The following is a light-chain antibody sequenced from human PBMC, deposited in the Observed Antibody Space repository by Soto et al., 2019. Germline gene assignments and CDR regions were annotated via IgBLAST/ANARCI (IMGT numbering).Light chain of an antibody. J-gene: IGKJ5*01. Sequence: ETVLTQSPGTLSLSPGERATLSCRASQSVSSNYLAWYQQKPGQAPGLLIYGASSRATGIPDRFSGSGSGTDFTLTISRLEPEDFAVYYCQQYGSSRLTFGQGTRLEIK. CDR2: GAS. CDR3: QQYGSSRLT. CDR1: QSVSSNY. V-gene: IGKV3-20*01.